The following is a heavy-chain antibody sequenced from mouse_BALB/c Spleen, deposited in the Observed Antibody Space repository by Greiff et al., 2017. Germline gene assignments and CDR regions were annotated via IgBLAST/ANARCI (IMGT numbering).Heavy chain of an antibody. CDR3: ARFRPQWLRYYAMDY. J-gene: IGHJ4*01. D-gene: IGHD2-2*01. Sequence: DVELQESGPGLVKPSQSLSLTCTVTGYSITSDYAWNWIRQFPGNKLEWMGYISYSGSTSYNPSLKSRISITRDTSKNQFFLQLNSVTTEDTATYYCARFRPQWLRYYAMDYWGQGTSVTVSS. V-gene: IGHV3-2*02. CDR2: ISYSGST. CDR1: GYSITSDYA.